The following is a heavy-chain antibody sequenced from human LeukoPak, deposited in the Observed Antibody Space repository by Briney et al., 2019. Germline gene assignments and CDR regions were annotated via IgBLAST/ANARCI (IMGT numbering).Heavy chain of an antibody. D-gene: IGHD6-19*01. V-gene: IGHV3-33*01. CDR1: GFTFSSYG. CDR2: IWYDGTNK. Sequence: HPGGSLRLSCAASGFTFSSYGMPWVRQAPGKGLEWVAVIWYDGTNKYYADSVKGRFTISRDNSKNMLYLQMNSLRAEDTAIYYCARYLSGDSSGWYVFDYWGQGTLVTVSS. CDR3: ARYLSGDSSGWYVFDY. J-gene: IGHJ4*02.